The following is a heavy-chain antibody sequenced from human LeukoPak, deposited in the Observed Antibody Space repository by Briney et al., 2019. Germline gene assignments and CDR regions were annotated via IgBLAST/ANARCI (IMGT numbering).Heavy chain of an antibody. D-gene: IGHD3-22*01. J-gene: IGHJ4*02. CDR1: GFTFSTYV. CDR3: AKDRGRYYDSSGQYWGYYFDS. V-gene: IGHV3-23*01. CDR2: ISGSGGNT. Sequence: QPGGSLRLSCAASGFTFSTYVVNWVRQAPGKGLEWVSAISGSGGNTYYADSVKGRFTISRDNSKNTLYLQMSSLRVEDTAVYYCAKDRGRYYDSSGQYWGYYFDSWGQGILVTVST.